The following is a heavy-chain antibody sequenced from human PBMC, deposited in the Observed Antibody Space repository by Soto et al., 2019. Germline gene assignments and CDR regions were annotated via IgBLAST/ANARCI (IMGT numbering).Heavy chain of an antibody. D-gene: IGHD4-17*01. CDR3: ARKEKVTNWRNAFDL. CDR1: GGAISSSNW. CDR2: VYHSGST. J-gene: IGHJ3*01. V-gene: IGHV4-4*02. Sequence: QVQLQESGPGLGKPSGTLALTCAVSGGAISSSNWWSGVRHPPGNGLEWIGEVYHSGSTNYNPSLKSRDTIAVDKSKNQFSLKLSSVTAADTAVYYCARKEKVTNWRNAFDLWGQGTMVTVSS.